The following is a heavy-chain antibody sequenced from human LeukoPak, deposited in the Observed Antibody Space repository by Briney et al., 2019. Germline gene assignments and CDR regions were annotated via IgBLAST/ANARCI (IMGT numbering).Heavy chain of an antibody. CDR3: AAGDRNGWYFDY. CDR1: GFTFYDHG. CDR2: INWNGGST. D-gene: IGHD6-19*01. V-gene: IGHV3-20*04. Sequence: GGSLRLSCAASGFTFYDHGMSWVRHVPGKGLEWVSGINWNGGSTGYADSVKGRFTISRDNAKNSLYLQMNSLRAEDTALYYCAAGDRNGWYFDYWGQGTLVTVSS. J-gene: IGHJ4*02.